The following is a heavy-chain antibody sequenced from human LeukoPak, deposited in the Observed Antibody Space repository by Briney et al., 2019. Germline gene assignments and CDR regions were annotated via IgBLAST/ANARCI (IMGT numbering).Heavy chain of an antibody. CDR1: GFTFDDYA. CDR2: ISWNRGSI. D-gene: IGHD6-13*01. Sequence: GGSLRLSCAASGFTFDDYAMHWVRQAPGKGLEWVSGISWNRGSIGYADSVKGRFTISRDNAKNSLYLQMNSLRAEDTALYYCAKGGQQQPSEGFDYWGQGTLVTVSS. V-gene: IGHV3-9*01. CDR3: AKGGQQQPSEGFDY. J-gene: IGHJ4*02.